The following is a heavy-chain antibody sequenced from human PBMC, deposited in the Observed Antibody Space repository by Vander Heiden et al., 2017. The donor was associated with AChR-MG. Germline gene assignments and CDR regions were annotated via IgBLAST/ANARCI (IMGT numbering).Heavy chain of an antibody. Sequence: QVQLVQSGAEVKKPGASVKVSCKASGYIVIGYYIHWVRQAPGQGFQWMGMINPTGGVTSYARKFQGRVTMTRDTSTSTVYMNLSSLKSEDTAVYYCARGGGSSSFDYWGQGTLVTVSS. CDR2: INPTGGVT. CDR3: ARGGGSSSFDY. J-gene: IGHJ4*02. D-gene: IGHD6-13*01. V-gene: IGHV1-46*01. CDR1: GYIVIGYY.